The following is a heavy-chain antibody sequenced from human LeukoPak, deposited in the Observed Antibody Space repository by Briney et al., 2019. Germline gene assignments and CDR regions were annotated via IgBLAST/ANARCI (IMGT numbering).Heavy chain of an antibody. Sequence: SETLSLTCTVSGVSISSYYWSWIRQPAGKGLEWIGRFYTSGSTNYNPSLKGRVTMSVDTSKNQFSLKLSSVTAADTAVYFCARGPYSYDSSGAFDIWGQGTMVTVSS. CDR1: GVSISSYY. CDR2: FYTSGST. D-gene: IGHD3-22*01. V-gene: IGHV4-4*07. J-gene: IGHJ3*02. CDR3: ARGPYSYDSSGAFDI.